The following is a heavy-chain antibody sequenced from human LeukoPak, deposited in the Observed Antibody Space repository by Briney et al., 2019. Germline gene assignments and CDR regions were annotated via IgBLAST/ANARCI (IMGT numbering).Heavy chain of an antibody. D-gene: IGHD3-22*01. V-gene: IGHV4-39*07. CDR1: GGSISSSSYY. CDR3: ARDLTYYYDSSGYSEYFQH. Sequence: SETLSLTCTVSGGSISSSSYYWGWIRQPPGKGLEWIGSIYYSGSTYYNPSLKSRVTISVDTSKNQFSLKLSSVTAADTAVYYCARDLTYYYDSSGYSEYFQHWGQGTLVTVSS. CDR2: IYYSGST. J-gene: IGHJ1*01.